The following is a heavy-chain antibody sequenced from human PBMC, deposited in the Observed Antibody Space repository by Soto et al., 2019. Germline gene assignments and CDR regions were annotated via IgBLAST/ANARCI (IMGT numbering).Heavy chain of an antibody. Sequence: SETLSLTCTVSGGSISSYYWSWIRQPPGKGLEWIGYIYYSGSTNYNPSLKSRVTISVDTSKNQFSLKLSSVTAADTAVYYCARSPRSGYSPLYYYYYYMDVWGKGTTVTVSS. V-gene: IGHV4-59*01. D-gene: IGHD3-3*01. CDR2: IYYSGST. J-gene: IGHJ6*03. CDR1: GGSISSYY. CDR3: ARSPRSGYSPLYYYYYYMDV.